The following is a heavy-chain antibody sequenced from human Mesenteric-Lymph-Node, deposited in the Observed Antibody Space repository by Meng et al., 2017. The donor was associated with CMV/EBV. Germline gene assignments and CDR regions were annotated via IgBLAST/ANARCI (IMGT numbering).Heavy chain of an antibody. CDR2: INPKSGGT. D-gene: IGHD5-24*01. Sequence: CKASGYNFGDYYIHWVRQAPGQGLEWMGWINPKSGGTNYAQKFQGRVTMTRDTSISTAYMDLSRLTSDDTAVYYCAKDLADGYTCGVWGQGTLVTVSS. V-gene: IGHV1-2*02. J-gene: IGHJ4*02. CDR1: GYNFGDYY. CDR3: AKDLADGYTCGV.